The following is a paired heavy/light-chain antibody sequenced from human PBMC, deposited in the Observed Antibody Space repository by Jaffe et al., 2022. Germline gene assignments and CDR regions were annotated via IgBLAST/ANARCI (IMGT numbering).Light chain of an antibody. Sequence: DIVMTQSPDSLAVSLGERATINCKSSHSVLYSPNNKNYLTWYQQKPGQPPKLLIYYASTREFGVPDRFSGSGSGTDFTLTISSLQAEDVAVYYCQQYSAIPYTFGQGTKLEIK. CDR1: HSVLYSPNNKNY. CDR3: QQYSAIPYT. V-gene: IGKV4-1*01. CDR2: YAS. J-gene: IGKJ2*01.
Heavy chain of an antibody. CDR2: ISSDGTIT. CDR1: GFIFSSNS. CDR3: AKGRGLESDYGNDPFDI. Sequence: EVQLVESGGGLVQPGGSLRLSCAASGFIFSSNSMNWVRQAPGEGLVWVSRISSDGTITYFADSVKGRFTISRDNAKNTLHLQMNSLRAEDTAVYYCAKGRGLESDYGNDPFDIWGQGTMVTVSS. D-gene: IGHD4-17*01. J-gene: IGHJ3*02. V-gene: IGHV3-74*01.